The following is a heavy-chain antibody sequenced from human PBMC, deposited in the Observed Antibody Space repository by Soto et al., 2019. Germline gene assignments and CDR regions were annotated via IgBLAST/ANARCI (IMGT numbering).Heavy chain of an antibody. CDR3: ARAFRGAPLDY. CDR2: IYSGGST. CDR1: GFTVRDNY. D-gene: IGHD5-12*01. J-gene: IGHJ4*02. V-gene: IGHV3-66*01. Sequence: EVQLVESGGGLVQPGGSLRLSCATSGFTVRDNYMNWVRQAPGKGLEWVSVIYSGGSTYSADSVKGRFTISRDNSRNTLYLQMNSLRVEDTAVYYCARAFRGAPLDYWGQGTLVTVSS.